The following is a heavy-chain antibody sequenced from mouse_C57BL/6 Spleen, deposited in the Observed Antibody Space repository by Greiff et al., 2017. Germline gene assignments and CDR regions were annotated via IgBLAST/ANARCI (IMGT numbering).Heavy chain of an antibody. CDR2: IHPNSGST. D-gene: IGHD2-3*01. CDR1: GYTFTSYW. V-gene: IGHV1-64*01. CDR3: ARSGDGYSLFDY. J-gene: IGHJ2*01. Sequence: VQLQQPGAELVKPGASVKLSCKASGYTFTSYWMHWVKQRPGQGLEWIGMIHPNSGSTNDNEKFKSKATLTVDKSSSTAYMQLSSLTSEDSAVYYCARSGDGYSLFDYWGQGTTLTVSS.